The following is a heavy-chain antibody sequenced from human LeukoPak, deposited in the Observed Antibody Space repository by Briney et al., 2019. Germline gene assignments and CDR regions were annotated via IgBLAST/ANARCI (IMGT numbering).Heavy chain of an antibody. Sequence: GGSLRLSCAASGFTFNRYGMHWVRQAPGKGLDWVAFIRYDGSNKYYADSVKGRFTISRDDSKNTLYLQMNSLRVEDTAVYYCAKYEKEMAALYYYYYMDVWGKGTTVTVSS. CDR2: IRYDGSNK. CDR3: AKYEKEMAALYYYYYMDV. CDR1: GFTFNRYG. J-gene: IGHJ6*03. D-gene: IGHD5-24*01. V-gene: IGHV3-30*02.